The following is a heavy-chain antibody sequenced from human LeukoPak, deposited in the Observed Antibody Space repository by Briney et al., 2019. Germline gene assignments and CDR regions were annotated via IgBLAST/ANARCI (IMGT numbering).Heavy chain of an antibody. Sequence: PSETLSLTCNVSGGSISSSSYLWGWIRQPPGKGLEWIGSIFNSGTTYYNSSLKSRVTISVDTSKNQFSLKLSSVTAADTAVYYCASLRGFDPWGQGTLVTVSS. CDR2: IFNSGTT. J-gene: IGHJ5*02. CDR3: ASLRGFDP. CDR1: GGSISSSSYL. V-gene: IGHV4-39*01.